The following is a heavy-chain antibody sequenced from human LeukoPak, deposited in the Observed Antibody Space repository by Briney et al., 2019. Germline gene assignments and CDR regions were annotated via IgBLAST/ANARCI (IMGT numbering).Heavy chain of an antibody. J-gene: IGHJ4*02. V-gene: IGHV1-2*02. D-gene: IGHD6-13*01. CDR3: ARANRLRIAAAGTLNY. CDR1: GYTFTGYY. Sequence: ASVKVSCKASGYTFTGYYMHWVRQAPGQGLEWMGWINPNSGGTNYAQKFQGRVTMTRDTSISTAYMELSRLRSDDTAVYYCARANRLRIAAAGTLNYWGQGTLVTVSS. CDR2: INPNSGGT.